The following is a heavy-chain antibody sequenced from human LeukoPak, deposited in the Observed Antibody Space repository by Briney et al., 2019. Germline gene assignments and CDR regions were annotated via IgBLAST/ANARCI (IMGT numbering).Heavy chain of an antibody. D-gene: IGHD5-12*01. CDR1: GFTFSGSA. Sequence: GGSLRLSCAASGFTFSGSAMHWVRQASGKGLERVGRIRSKVDSYATSYAASVKGRFTISRDDSKNTAYLQMNSLKTEDTAVYYCTTDRGYGHLDIWGQGTLVTVSS. CDR2: IRSKVDSYAT. J-gene: IGHJ4*02. V-gene: IGHV3-73*01. CDR3: TTDRGYGHLDI.